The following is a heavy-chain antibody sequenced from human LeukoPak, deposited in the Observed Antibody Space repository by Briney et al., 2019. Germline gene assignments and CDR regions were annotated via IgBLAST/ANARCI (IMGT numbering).Heavy chain of an antibody. V-gene: IGHV4-34*01. CDR1: GGSFSGYY. Sequence: SETLSPTCAVYGGSFSGYYWSWIRQPPGKGLEWIGEINHSGSTNYNPSLKSRVTISVDTSKNQFSLKLSSVTAADTAIYYCARAVIVVAAATQRNWFDPWGQGTLVTVSS. CDR2: INHSGST. J-gene: IGHJ5*02. CDR3: ARAVIVVAAATQRNWFDP. D-gene: IGHD2-15*01.